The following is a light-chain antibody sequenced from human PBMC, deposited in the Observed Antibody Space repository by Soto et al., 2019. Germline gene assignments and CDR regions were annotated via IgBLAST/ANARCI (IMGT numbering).Light chain of an antibody. Sequence: HSALTQPASVSGSPGQSITISCTGTSSDVGGYNYVSWYQQHPGKAPKLMIYDVSNRPSGVSNRFSGSKSVNTASLTISGLQAEEEADYYCSSYTSSSTVVFGGGTKLTVL. CDR1: SSDVGGYNY. V-gene: IGLV2-14*01. J-gene: IGLJ2*01. CDR3: SSYTSSSTVV. CDR2: DVS.